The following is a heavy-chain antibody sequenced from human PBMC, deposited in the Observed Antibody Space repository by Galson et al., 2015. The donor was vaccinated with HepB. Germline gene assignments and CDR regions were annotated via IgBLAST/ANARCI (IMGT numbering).Heavy chain of an antibody. CDR2: ISHSGNT. Sequence: TLSLTCTASRGYSSGGSHSWNWIRQPPGKGLEWIGYISHSGNTYYNPSLKSRVTLFVDTSENQFSLRLRSVTAADTAIYYCARGDYFDSSGFYFDSWGQGILVTVSS. J-gene: IGHJ4*02. CDR3: ARGDYFDSSGFYFDS. V-gene: IGHV4-30-2*01. D-gene: IGHD6-19*01. CDR1: RGYSSGGSHS.